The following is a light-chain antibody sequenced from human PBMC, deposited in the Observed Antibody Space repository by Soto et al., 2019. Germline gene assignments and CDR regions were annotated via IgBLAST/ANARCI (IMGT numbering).Light chain of an antibody. V-gene: IGKV3-20*01. Sequence: EIVLMQSPGTLSLSPGERVMVSCRASQTINSKFLAWYQQKHGQAPRLLIYATSYRATGTPDKFSGSGSGTDFTLTINRLEPADVAVYFCQQYGGSPFTFGPGTRVDI. J-gene: IGKJ3*01. CDR2: ATS. CDR3: QQYGGSPFT. CDR1: QTINSKF.